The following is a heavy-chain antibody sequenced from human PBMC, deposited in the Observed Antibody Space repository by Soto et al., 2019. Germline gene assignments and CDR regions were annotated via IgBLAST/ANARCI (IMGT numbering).Heavy chain of an antibody. CDR1: GGSFSGYY. V-gene: IGHV4-34*01. J-gene: IGHJ4*02. Sequence: SETLSLTCAVYGGSFSGYYWSWIRQPPGKGLEWIGEINHSGSTNYNPSLKSRVTISVDTSKNQFSLKLSSVTAADTAVYYCARGLATGLGDYWGQGTLVTVSS. D-gene: IGHD1-1*01. CDR2: INHSGST. CDR3: ARGLATGLGDY.